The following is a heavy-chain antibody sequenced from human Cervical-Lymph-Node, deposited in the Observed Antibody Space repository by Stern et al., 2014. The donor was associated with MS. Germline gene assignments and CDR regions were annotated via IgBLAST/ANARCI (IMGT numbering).Heavy chain of an antibody. CDR2: SNHSSGAT. V-gene: IGHV1-46*01. CDR1: GYTFTTYY. J-gene: IGHJ4*02. Sequence: VQLLESGTDVKKPGASVKVSCKASGYTFTTYYIHWVRQAPGQGLEWMGTSNHSSGATSLAQRFQGRVTMTRNPSTSSVHMELSSLRSEDTAVYYCARDSISDSEYFDYWGQGALVTVSS. CDR3: ARDSISDSEYFDY.